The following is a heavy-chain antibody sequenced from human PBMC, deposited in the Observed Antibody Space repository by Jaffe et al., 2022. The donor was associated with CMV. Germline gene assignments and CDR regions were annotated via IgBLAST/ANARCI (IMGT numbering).Heavy chain of an antibody. CDR3: AREGIVAAASLDY. Sequence: QVQLQESGPGLVKPSETLSLTCTVSGDSIKSHYWNWIRQPAGKGLEWIGYMFDSRSPSYNPSLRSRVTISIDTSKNQFSLKLTSVTAADTAVYYCAREGIVAAASLDYWGQGTLVTVSS. J-gene: IGHJ4*02. V-gene: IGHV4-59*11. CDR2: MFDSRSP. D-gene: IGHD6-13*01. CDR1: GDSIKSHY.